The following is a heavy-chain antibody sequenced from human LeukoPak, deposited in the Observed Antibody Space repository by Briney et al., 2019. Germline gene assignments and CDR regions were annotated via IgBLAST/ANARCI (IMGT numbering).Heavy chain of an antibody. CDR1: GGSISSYY. V-gene: IGHV4-4*09. CDR2: IYTSGST. CDR3: ARSGRYFDWSTPYYYYYYMDV. D-gene: IGHD3-9*01. Sequence: SETLSLTFTVSGGSISSYYWSWIRQPPGKGLEWIGYIYTSGSTNYNPSLKSRVTISVDTSKNQFSLKLSSVTAADTAVYYCARSGRYFDWSTPYYYYYYMDVWGKGTRVTVSS. J-gene: IGHJ6*03.